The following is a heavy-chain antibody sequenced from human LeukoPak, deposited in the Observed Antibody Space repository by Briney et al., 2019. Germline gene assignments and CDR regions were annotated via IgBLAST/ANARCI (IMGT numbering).Heavy chain of an antibody. CDR2: INPSGGST. J-gene: IGHJ6*02. CDR3: ARVRAYCGGDCYSSSYYYYGMDV. D-gene: IGHD2-21*02. CDR1: GYTFTSYY. V-gene: IGHV1-46*01. Sequence: ASVKVSCKASGYTFTSYYMHWVRQAPGQGLEWMGIINPSGGSTSYAQKFQGRVTMTRDMSTSTVYMELSSLRSEDTAVYYCARVRAYCGGDCYSSSYYYYGMDVWGQGTTVTVSS.